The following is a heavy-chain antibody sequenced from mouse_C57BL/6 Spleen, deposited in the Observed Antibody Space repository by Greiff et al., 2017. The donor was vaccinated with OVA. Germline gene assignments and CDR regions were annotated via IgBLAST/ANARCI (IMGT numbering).Heavy chain of an antibody. D-gene: IGHD1-1*01. Sequence: EVQLVESVAELVRPGASVKLSCTASGFNIKNTYMHWVKQRPEQGLEWIGRIDPANGNTKYAPKFQGKATITADTSSNTAYLQLSSLTSEDTAIYYCARGYYGSSYGDYFDYWGQGTTLTVSS. V-gene: IGHV14-3*01. J-gene: IGHJ2*01. CDR1: GFNIKNTY. CDR3: ARGYYGSSYGDYFDY. CDR2: IDPANGNT.